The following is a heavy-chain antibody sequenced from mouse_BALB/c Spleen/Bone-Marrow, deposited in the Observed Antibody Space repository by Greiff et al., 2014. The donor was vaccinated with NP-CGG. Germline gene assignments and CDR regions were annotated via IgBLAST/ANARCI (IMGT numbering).Heavy chain of an antibody. Sequence: EVKLMESGGDLVKPGGSLKLSCAASGFTFSSYGMSWGRQTPDKRLEWVATISSGGSNTYYPDSVKGRFTISRNNAKNTLYPQRSRLKADDTAMYYCGKHQRYYGMDYWGQGTPVTVS. V-gene: IGHV5-6*01. CDR3: GKHQRYYGMDY. CDR1: GFTFSSYG. J-gene: IGHJ4*01. CDR2: ISSGGSNT.